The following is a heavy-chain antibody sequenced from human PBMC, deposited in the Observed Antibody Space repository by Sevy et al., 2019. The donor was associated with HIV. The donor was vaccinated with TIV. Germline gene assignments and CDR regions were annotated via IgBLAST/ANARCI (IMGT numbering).Heavy chain of an antibody. CDR2: VSGNDGST. J-gene: IGHJ4*02. D-gene: IGHD4-17*01. CDR3: AKDFSYGGNSWNFDF. Sequence: GGSLRLSCAASGFIFSKFALSWVRQAPGRGLEWVSAVSGNDGSTYYAASVKGRFTISRDISGNRLYLQMNSLSAEDTAVYYCAKDFSYGGNSWNFDFWGQGTLVTVSS. CDR1: GFIFSKFA. V-gene: IGHV3-23*01.